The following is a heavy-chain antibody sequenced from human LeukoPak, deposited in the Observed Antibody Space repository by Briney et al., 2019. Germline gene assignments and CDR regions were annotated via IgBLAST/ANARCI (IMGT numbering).Heavy chain of an antibody. CDR2: IIPIFGTA. V-gene: IGHV1-69*05. Sequence: APVKVSCKASGGTFSSYAFSWVRQAPGQGLEWMGGIIPIFGTANYAQKFQGRVTITTDESTSTAYMELSSLRSEDTAVYYCARDTGIVGATEYWGQGTLVTVSS. CDR1: GGTFSSYA. D-gene: IGHD1-26*01. J-gene: IGHJ4*02. CDR3: ARDTGIVGATEY.